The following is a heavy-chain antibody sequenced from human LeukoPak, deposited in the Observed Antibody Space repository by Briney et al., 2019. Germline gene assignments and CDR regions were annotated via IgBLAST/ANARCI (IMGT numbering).Heavy chain of an antibody. V-gene: IGHV4-34*01. Sequence: SETLSLTCAVYGGSFSGYYWSWIRQPPGKGLEWIGEINHSGSTNYNPSLKSRVTISVDTSRNQFSLKLSSVTAADTAVYYCARSYSGYDIVYYGRFRGPHLFDYWGQGTLVTVSS. J-gene: IGHJ4*02. CDR1: GGSFSGYY. CDR3: ARSYSGYDIVYYGRFRGPHLFDY. CDR2: INHSGST. D-gene: IGHD5-12*01.